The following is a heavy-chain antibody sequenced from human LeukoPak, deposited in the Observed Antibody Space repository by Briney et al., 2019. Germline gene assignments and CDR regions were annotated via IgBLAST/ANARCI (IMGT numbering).Heavy chain of an antibody. D-gene: IGHD3-10*01. CDR3: ARGLAKRFGDPIIQYYYMDV. Sequence: SEILSLTCAVYGGSFSGYYWSWIRQPPGKGLEWIGEINHSGSTNYNPSPKSRVTMSVDTSKNQFSLKLISVTAADTAVYYCARGLAKRFGDPIIQYYYMDVWGKGTTVTISS. J-gene: IGHJ6*03. CDR2: INHSGST. V-gene: IGHV4-34*01. CDR1: GGSFSGYY.